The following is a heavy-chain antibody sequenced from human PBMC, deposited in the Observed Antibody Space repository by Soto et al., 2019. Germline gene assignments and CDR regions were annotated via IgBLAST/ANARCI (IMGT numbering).Heavy chain of an antibody. V-gene: IGHV3-21*01. Sequence: GGSLRLSCAASGFTFSSYSMNWVRQAPGKGLEWVSSISSSSYIYYADSVKGRFTISRDNAKNLLYLQMNSLRAEDTAVYYCARDKRSSSGWFDPWGQGTLVTLSS. CDR2: ISSSSYI. CDR1: GFTFSSYS. J-gene: IGHJ5*02. D-gene: IGHD6-6*01. CDR3: ARDKRSSSGWFDP.